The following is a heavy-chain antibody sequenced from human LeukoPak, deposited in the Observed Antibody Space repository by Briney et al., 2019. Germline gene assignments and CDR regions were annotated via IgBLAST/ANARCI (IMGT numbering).Heavy chain of an antibody. CDR1: GFTFSDYY. CDR2: IYSGGTT. CDR3: ARVLSTIFGVVRPSYFDY. V-gene: IGHV3-53*01. J-gene: IGHJ4*02. D-gene: IGHD3-3*01. Sequence: GGSLRLSCAASGFTFSDYYMSWVRQAPGKGLEWVSVIYSGGTTYYADSVKGRFTISRDNSKNTLYLQMNSLRAEDTAVYYCARVLSTIFGVVRPSYFDYWGQGTLVTVSS.